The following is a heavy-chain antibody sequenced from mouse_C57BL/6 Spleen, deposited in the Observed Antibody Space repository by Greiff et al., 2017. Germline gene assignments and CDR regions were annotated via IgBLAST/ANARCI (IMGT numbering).Heavy chain of an antibody. CDR2: ISSGGSYT. Sequence: EVKLMESGGDLVKPGGSLKLSCAASGFTFSSYGMSWVRQTPDKRLEWVATISSGGSYTYYPDSVKGRFTISRDNAKNTLYLQMSSLKSEDTAMYYCARHTDGYFDVWGTGTTVTVSS. J-gene: IGHJ1*03. CDR3: ARHTDGYFDV. CDR1: GFTFSSYG. V-gene: IGHV5-6*01.